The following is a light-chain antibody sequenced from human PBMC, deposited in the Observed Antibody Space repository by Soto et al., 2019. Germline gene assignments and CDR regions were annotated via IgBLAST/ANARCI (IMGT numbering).Light chain of an antibody. CDR1: QSINIY. J-gene: IGKJ1*01. CDR3: RLYTKLPRT. V-gene: IGKV3-15*01. CDR2: GAS. Sequence: AHYPCTLCRSREERATLSCTARQSINIYLAWYQQKPGQAPLLLIYGASTRVSGIPARFIGSGSGTEFTLTISRVQPADFVVYYCRLYTKLPRTIGEGTKVDIK.